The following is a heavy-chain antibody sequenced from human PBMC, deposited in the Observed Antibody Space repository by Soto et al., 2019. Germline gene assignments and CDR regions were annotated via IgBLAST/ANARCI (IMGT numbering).Heavy chain of an antibody. J-gene: IGHJ6*02. Sequence: EVQLVESGGGLVQPGGSLRLSCAASGFTFSSYEMNWVRQAPGKGPEWVSYISSSGSTIYYADSVKGRFTISRDNAKNSLYLQMNSLRAEDTAVYYCARERDYYYGMDVWGQGTTVTVSS. CDR3: ARERDYYYGMDV. CDR1: GFTFSSYE. V-gene: IGHV3-48*03. CDR2: ISSSGSTI.